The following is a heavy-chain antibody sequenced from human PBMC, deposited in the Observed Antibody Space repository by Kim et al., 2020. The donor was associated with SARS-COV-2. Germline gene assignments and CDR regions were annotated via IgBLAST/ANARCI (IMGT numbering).Heavy chain of an antibody. CDR2: IDPSDSYT. CDR1: GYSFTSYW. D-gene: IGHD6-6*01. Sequence: GESLKISCKGSGYSFTSYWISWVRQMPGKGLEWMGRIDPSDSYTNYSPSFQGHVTISADKSISTAYLQWSSLKASDTAMYYCARPLGSSSSPYYYYGMDVWGQGTTVTVSS. J-gene: IGHJ6*02. V-gene: IGHV5-10-1*01. CDR3: ARPLGSSSSPYYYYGMDV.